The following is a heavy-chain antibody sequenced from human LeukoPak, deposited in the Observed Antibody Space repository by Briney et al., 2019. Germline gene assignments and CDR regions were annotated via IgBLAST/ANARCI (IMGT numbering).Heavy chain of an antibody. D-gene: IGHD3-3*01. CDR1: GFIFSNYA. CDR2: MGDSDASA. CDR3: AKHWSDEVIGFFDN. Sequence: SGGSLRLSCAASGFIFSNYAMSWVRQAPGKGLEWVSVMGDSDASAFYVDSVKARFTISRDNSKNTLSLQMDSLRAEDTAIYYCAKHWSDEVIGFFDNWGQGTLVTVSS. J-gene: IGHJ4*02. V-gene: IGHV3-23*01.